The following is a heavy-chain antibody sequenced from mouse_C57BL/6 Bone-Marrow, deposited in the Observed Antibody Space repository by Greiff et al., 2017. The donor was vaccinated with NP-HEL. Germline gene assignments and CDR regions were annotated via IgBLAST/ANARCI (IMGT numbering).Heavy chain of an antibody. Sequence: EVHLVESGEGLVKPGGSLKLSCAASGFTFSSYAMSWVRQTPEKRLEWVAYISSGGDYIYYADTVKGRFTISRDNARNTLYLQMSSLKSEDTAMYYCTRAESFCYAMDYWGQGTSVTVSS. CDR1: GFTFSSYA. CDR2: ISSGGDYI. CDR3: TRAESFCYAMDY. V-gene: IGHV5-9-1*02. J-gene: IGHJ4*01.